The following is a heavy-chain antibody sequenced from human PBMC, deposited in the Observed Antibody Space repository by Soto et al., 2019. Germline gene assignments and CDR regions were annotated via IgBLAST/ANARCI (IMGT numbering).Heavy chain of an antibody. V-gene: IGHV4-59*01. Sequence: SETLSLTCTVSGVSISFYYWSWIRQPPGKGLEWIAYIDSSGSTKYNPSLKSRVTISLDTSRNQLSLKLNSVTAADTAVYYCAREGYSSRWNPIDYWGQGTQVTVSS. D-gene: IGHD6-13*01. CDR3: AREGYSSRWNPIDY. CDR2: IDSSGST. J-gene: IGHJ4*02. CDR1: GVSISFYY.